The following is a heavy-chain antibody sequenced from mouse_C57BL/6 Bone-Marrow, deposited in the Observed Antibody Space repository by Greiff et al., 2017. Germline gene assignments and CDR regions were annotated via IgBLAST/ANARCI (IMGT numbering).Heavy chain of an antibody. CDR2: IDPSDSYT. CDR1: GYTFTSYW. V-gene: IGHV1-69*01. D-gene: IGHD2-3*01. Sequence: VKLQQPGAELVMPGASVKLSCKASGYTFTSYWMHWVKQRPGQGLEWIGEIDPSDSYTNYNQKFKGKSTLTVDKSSSTAYMQLSSLTSEDSAVYYCARSIYDGYWAYWGQGTLVTVSA. CDR3: ARSIYDGYWAY. J-gene: IGHJ3*01.